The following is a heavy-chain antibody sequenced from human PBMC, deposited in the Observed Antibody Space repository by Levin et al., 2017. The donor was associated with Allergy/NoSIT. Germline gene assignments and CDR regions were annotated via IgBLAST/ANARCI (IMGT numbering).Heavy chain of an antibody. J-gene: IGHJ4*02. Sequence: GGSLRLSCAASGFTFSSYAMSWVRQAPGKGLEWVSAITSSGGSTYYADSVKGRFTISRDNSKNTLYLQMNSLRAEDTAVYYCAKDYVWGSYRYNWGQGTLVTV. D-gene: IGHD3-16*02. CDR1: GFTFSSYA. CDR2: ITSSGGST. CDR3: AKDYVWGSYRYN. V-gene: IGHV3-23*01.